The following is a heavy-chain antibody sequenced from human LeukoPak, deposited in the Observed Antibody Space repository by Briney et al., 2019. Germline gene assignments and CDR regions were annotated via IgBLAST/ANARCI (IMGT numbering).Heavy chain of an antibody. CDR3: ATDQGDYYYYGMDV. CDR1: GYTFTAYY. CDR2: FDPEDGET. D-gene: IGHD3-16*01. V-gene: IGHV1-24*01. Sequence: ASVKVSCKASGYTFTAYYMHWVRQAPGKGLEWMGGFDPEDGETIYAQKFQGRVTMTEDTSTDTAYMELSSLRSEDTAVYYCATDQGDYYYYGMDVWGQGTTVTVSS. J-gene: IGHJ6*02.